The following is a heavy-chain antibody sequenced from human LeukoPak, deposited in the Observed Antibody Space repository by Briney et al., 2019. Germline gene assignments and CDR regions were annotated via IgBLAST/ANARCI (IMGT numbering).Heavy chain of an antibody. CDR3: ARGGGRRGWFDP. Sequence: PSETLSLTCTVSGGSLSSYYWTSIRQPPGKGLEWIGYIYDSGSPNYNPSLKSRVTISLDTSKNQFSLMLNSVTPADTAVYFCARGGGRRGWFDPWGPGALVTVSS. V-gene: IGHV4-59*01. CDR2: IYDSGSP. J-gene: IGHJ5*02. D-gene: IGHD6-25*01. CDR1: GGSLSSYY.